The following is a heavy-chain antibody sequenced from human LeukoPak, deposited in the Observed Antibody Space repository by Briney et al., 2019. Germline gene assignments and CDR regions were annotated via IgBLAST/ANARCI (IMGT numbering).Heavy chain of an antibody. CDR1: GYTLTELS. V-gene: IGHV1-24*01. CDR2: FDPEDGET. CDR3: ATAHAVPYSYGYYY. J-gene: IGHJ4*02. D-gene: IGHD5-18*01. Sequence: ASAKVSCKVSGYTLTELSMHWVRQAPGKGLEWMGGFDPEDGETIYAQKFQGRVTMTEDTSTDTAYMELSSLRSEDTAVYYCATAHAVPYSYGYYYWGQGTLVTVSS.